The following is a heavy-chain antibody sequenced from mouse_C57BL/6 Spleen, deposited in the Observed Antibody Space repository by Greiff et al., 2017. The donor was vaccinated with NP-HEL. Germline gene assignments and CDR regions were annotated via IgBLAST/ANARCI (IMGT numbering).Heavy chain of an antibody. CDR2: INYDGSST. CDR1: GFTFSDYY. V-gene: IGHV5-16*01. D-gene: IGHD2-1*01. CDR3: AREGVYYGFDY. Sequence: EVQRVESEGGLVQPGSSMKLSCTASGFTFSDYYMAWVRQVPEKGLEWVANINYDGSSTYYLDSLKSRFIISRDNAKNILYLQMSSLKSEDTATYYCAREGVYYGFDYWGQGTTLTVSS. J-gene: IGHJ2*01.